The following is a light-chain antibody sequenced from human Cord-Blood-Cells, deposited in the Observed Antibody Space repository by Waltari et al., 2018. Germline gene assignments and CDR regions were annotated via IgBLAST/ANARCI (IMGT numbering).Light chain of an antibody. V-gene: IGLV1-44*01. J-gene: IGLJ1*01. Sequence: QSVLTQPPSASGTPGQRVTISCSGSSSNIGSNTVNWYQQLPGTAPNLLLYRNNQRPSGVPDRCSGSKSGTSASLAISGLQAEDEADYYCAAWDDSLNGYVFGTGTKVTVL. CDR2: RNN. CDR3: AAWDDSLNGYV. CDR1: SSNIGSNT.